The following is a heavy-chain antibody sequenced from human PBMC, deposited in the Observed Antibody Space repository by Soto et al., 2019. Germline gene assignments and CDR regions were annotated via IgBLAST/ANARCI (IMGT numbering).Heavy chain of an antibody. V-gene: IGHV3-30*18. CDR1: GFTFSSYG. CDR2: ISYDGSNQ. J-gene: IGHJ6*02. Sequence: QVQLVESGGGVVQPGRSLRLSCAASGFTFSSYGMHWVRQAPGKGLEWMAVISYDGSNQYYADSVKGPFTIPRDNSKNTLYLPMNRLRAEDTAVYYCAKDVGFGDLKDYYGMDVLGQGTTVTVSS. D-gene: IGHD3-10*01. CDR3: AKDVGFGDLKDYYGMDV.